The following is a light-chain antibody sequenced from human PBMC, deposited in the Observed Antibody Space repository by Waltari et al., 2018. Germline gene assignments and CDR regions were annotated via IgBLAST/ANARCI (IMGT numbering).Light chain of an antibody. V-gene: IGKV1-33*01. CDR3: LQYNNLPLT. CDR2: NAS. J-gene: IGKJ3*01. CDR1: QERSKF. Sequence: DNQVTQSTSSLSASVVDRVTITCQASQERSKFLNWYQQKPGKAPKLLIYNASKLKTGVPSRFSGSGSGTDFTLTISNLQPEDIATYYCLQYNNLPLTFGPGTKVDI.